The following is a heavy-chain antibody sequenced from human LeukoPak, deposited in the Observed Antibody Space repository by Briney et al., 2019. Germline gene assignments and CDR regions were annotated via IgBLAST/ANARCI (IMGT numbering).Heavy chain of an antibody. CDR1: GGSISSSSYY. CDR2: IFYSGNT. D-gene: IGHD5-24*01. V-gene: IGHV4-39*01. J-gene: IGHJ4*02. CDR3: ARLTLATTDY. Sequence: SETLSLTCTVSGGSISSSSYYWGWIRQPPGKGLEWIGSIFYSGNTYYNPSLKSRITISVDTSKNQFSLKLSSVTAADTAVYYCARLTLATTDYWGQGTLVTVSS.